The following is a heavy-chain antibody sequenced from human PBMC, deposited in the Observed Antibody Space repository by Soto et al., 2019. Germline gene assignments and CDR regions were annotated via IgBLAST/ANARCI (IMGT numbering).Heavy chain of an antibody. V-gene: IGHV1-8*01. Sequence: QVQLGQSGAEVKKPGASVKVSCKASGYTFTSYDINWVRQATGQGLEWMGWMNPNSGNTGYAQKFQGRVTMTRNTSISTAYMELSSLRSEDTAVYYCARRRGAHPTYRLTYNWFDPWGQGTLVTVSS. D-gene: IGHD2-8*01. CDR3: ARRRGAHPTYRLTYNWFDP. CDR2: MNPNSGNT. J-gene: IGHJ5*02. CDR1: GYTFTSYD.